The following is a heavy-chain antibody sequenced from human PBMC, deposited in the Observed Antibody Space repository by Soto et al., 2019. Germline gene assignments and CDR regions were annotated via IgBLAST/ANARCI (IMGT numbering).Heavy chain of an antibody. CDR2: ISRSGNTM. V-gene: IGHV3-11*01. J-gene: IGHJ3*02. Sequence: PGGSLRLSCAASGFPFSDHAMHWVRQAPGKGLEWVSYISRSGNTMYYGDYVKGRFTISRDNAENSVFLQMISLRAEDTAVYYCVREGRSSTSCNTGCAFDIWGQGTMVTVSS. CDR1: GFPFSDHA. D-gene: IGHD2-2*02. CDR3: VREGRSSTSCNTGCAFDI.